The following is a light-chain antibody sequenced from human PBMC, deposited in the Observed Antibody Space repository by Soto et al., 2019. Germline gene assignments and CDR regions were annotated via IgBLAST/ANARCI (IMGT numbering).Light chain of an antibody. CDR1: QSVSSSY. CDR2: GAS. V-gene: IGKV3-20*01. CDR3: QQYDSSPFT. J-gene: IGKJ3*01. Sequence: EIVLTQSPGTLSLSPGERATLSCRASQSVSSSYLAWYQQKPGQAPRLLIYGASNRATGVPDRFSGSGSGTDFTITISSLEPEDFAFYYCQQYDSSPFTFGRGTKVDI.